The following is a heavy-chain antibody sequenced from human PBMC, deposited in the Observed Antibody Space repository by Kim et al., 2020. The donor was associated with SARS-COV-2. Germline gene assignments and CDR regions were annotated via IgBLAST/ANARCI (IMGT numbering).Heavy chain of an antibody. V-gene: IGHV3-11*04. CDR3: ARDIAVVPAAITYYGMDV. J-gene: IGHJ6*02. D-gene: IGHD2-2*01. Sequence: KGRFTISSDNAKNSLYLQMNSLRAEDTAVYYCARDIAVVPAAITYYGMDVWGQGTTVTVSS.